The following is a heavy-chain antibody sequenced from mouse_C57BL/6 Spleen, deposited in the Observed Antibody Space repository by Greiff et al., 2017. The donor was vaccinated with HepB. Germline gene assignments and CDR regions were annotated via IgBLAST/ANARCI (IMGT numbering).Heavy chain of an antibody. D-gene: IGHD2-2*01. Sequence: VQLQQPGAELVRPGSSVKLSCKASGYTFTSYWMHWVKQRPIQGLEWIGNIDPSDSDTHYNQKFKDKATLTVDKSSSTAYMQLSSLTSEDSAVYYCARQNGYPLTDWGQGTTLTVSS. CDR3: ARQNGYPLTD. CDR1: GYTFTSYW. V-gene: IGHV1-52*01. CDR2: IDPSDSDT. J-gene: IGHJ2*01.